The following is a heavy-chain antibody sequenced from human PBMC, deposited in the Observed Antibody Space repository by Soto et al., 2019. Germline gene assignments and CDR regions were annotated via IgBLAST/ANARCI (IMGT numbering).Heavy chain of an antibody. Sequence: SETLSLTCTVSAGSVTSESHNCCWLRQTPGKGLEWIGYHYYTASTNYNHSFKGRLTMSVDTSREQLSLRLRSVPRADTAVYYCARDQYDFRSGSYYYAMEVWGQGTKVTVSS. CDR2: HYYTAST. CDR1: AGSVTSESHN. J-gene: IGHJ6*02. CDR3: ARDQYDFRSGSYYYAMEV. V-gene: IGHV4-61*01. D-gene: IGHD3-3*01.